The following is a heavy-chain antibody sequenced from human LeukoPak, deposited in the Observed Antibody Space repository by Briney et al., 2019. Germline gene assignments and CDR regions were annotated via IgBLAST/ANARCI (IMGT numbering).Heavy chain of an antibody. CDR3: ARDQFEGVVVTAIRSDDAFDI. CDR2: INTNTGNP. D-gene: IGHD2-21*02. Sequence: GASVKVSCKASGYTFTSYAMNWVRQAPGQGLEWMGWINTNTGNPTYAQGFTGRFVFSLDTSVSTAYLQISSLKAEDTAVYYCARDQFEGVVVTAIRSDDAFDIWGQGTMVTVSS. CDR1: GYTFTSYA. V-gene: IGHV7-4-1*02. J-gene: IGHJ3*02.